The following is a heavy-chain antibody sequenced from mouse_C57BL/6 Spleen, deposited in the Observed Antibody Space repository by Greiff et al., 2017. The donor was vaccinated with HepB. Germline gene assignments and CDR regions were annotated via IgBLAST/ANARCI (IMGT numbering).Heavy chain of an antibody. CDR3: ASTTVVAIDY. CDR1: GYTFTSYW. V-gene: IGHV1-59*01. J-gene: IGHJ2*01. CDR2: IDPSDSYT. Sequence: VQLQQPGAELVRPGTSVKLSCKASGYTFTSYWLHWVKQRPGQGLEWIGVIDPSDSYTNYNQKFKGKATLTVDTSSSTAYMQLSSLTSEDSAVYYCASTTVVAIDYWGQGTTLTVSS. D-gene: IGHD1-1*01.